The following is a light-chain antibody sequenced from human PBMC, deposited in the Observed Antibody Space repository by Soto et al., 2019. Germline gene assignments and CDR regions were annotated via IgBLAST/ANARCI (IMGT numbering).Light chain of an antibody. CDR3: QHYGSSPPIT. V-gene: IGKV3-20*01. CDR1: QSVSSSS. CDR2: EAS. Sequence: DIVLTQSPGTLSLSPGERATLSCRASQSVSSSSLAWYKHRPGQSPRLLLYEASTRAVGVPDRFSGSGSGTDFTLTISRLEPEDFAVYYCQHYGSSPPITFGPGTTVYI. J-gene: IGKJ3*01.